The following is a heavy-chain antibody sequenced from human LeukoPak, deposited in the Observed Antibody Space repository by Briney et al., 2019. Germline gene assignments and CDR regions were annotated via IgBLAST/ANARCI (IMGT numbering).Heavy chain of an antibody. CDR1: GFTFSSYS. CDR2: ISSSSSTM. J-gene: IGHJ4*02. V-gene: IGHV3-48*02. CDR3: ARGAGELNVWGSYRLGGFDY. D-gene: IGHD3-16*02. Sequence: GGSLRLSCAASGFTFSSYSMNWVRQAPGKGLEWVSYISSSSSTMYYADSVKGRFTISRDNAKNSLYLQMNSLRDEGTAVYYCARGAGELNVWGSYRLGGFDYWGQGTLVAVSS.